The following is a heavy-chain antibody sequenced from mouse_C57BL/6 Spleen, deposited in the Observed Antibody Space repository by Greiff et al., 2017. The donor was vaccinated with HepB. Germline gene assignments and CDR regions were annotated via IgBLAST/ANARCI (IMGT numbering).Heavy chain of an antibody. V-gene: IGHV1-39*01. Sequence: VQLQQSGPELVKPGASVKISCKASGYSFTDYNMNWVKQSNGKSLEWIGVINPNYGTTSYNQKFKGKATLTVDKSSSTAYMQLNSLTSEDSAVYYCARGYGSSYPAWFAYWGQGTLVTVSA. J-gene: IGHJ3*01. D-gene: IGHD1-1*01. CDR2: INPNYGTT. CDR3: ARGYGSSYPAWFAY. CDR1: GYSFTDYN.